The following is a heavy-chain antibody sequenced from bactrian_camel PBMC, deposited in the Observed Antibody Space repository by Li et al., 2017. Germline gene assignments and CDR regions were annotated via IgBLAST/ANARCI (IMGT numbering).Heavy chain of an antibody. D-gene: IGHD3*01. CDR1: GYTYNRNC. J-gene: IGHJ4*01. CDR3: KGVRLCGDSDIETV. CDR2: IATGSGNT. Sequence: QLVESGGGSVQAGGSLRLSCAASGYTYNRNCMAWFRQAPGKEREGVARIATGSGNTYYADSVKGRFTISQGAKNTVYLQMNSLTPEDTGLYRRKGVRLCGDSDIETVWSQGTQVTVS. V-gene: IGHV3S25*01.